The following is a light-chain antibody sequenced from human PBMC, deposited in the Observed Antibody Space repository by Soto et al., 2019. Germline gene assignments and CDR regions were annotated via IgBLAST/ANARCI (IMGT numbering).Light chain of an antibody. CDR2: AAS. CDR1: QDISDY. J-gene: IGKJ4*01. CDR3: QQLNSYPLT. Sequence: DLQLTQSPSFLSASVGARVTITCRASQDISDYLAWYQQRPGKAPKLLIYAASTLQSGVPSRFSGSGSGTELTITISSLQPEDFETYSCQQLNSYPLTFGGGTKVDIK. V-gene: IGKV1-9*01.